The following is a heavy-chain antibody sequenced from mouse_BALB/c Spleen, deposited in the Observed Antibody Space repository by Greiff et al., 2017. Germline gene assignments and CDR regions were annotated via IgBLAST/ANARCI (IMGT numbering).Heavy chain of an antibody. CDR3: ARDQAVYGNYEAMDY. CDR1: GFTFSDYY. CDR2: ISDGGSYT. D-gene: IGHD2-1*01. V-gene: IGHV5-4*02. Sequence: EVQLQQSGGGLVKPGGSLKLSCAASGFTFSDYYMYWVRQTPEKRLEWVATISDGGSYTYYPDSVKGRFTISRDNAKNNLYLQMSSLKSEDTAMYYCARDQAVYGNYEAMDYWGQGTSVTVSS. J-gene: IGHJ4*01.